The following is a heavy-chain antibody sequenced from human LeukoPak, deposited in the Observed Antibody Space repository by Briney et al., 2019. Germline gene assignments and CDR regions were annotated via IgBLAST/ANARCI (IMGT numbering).Heavy chain of an antibody. CDR1: GFAFSNYE. CDR3: VRVRYCSSTNCHGGWFDP. D-gene: IGHD2-2*01. J-gene: IGHJ5*02. CDR2: ISPSGGTI. Sequence: GGSLRLSCAASGFAFSNYEMNWVRQAPGKGLEWVSYISPSGGTITYADSVKGRFTISRDNAKNSLYLQMNSLGAEDTAVYYCVRVRYCSSTNCHGGWFDPWGQGTRVTVSS. V-gene: IGHV3-48*03.